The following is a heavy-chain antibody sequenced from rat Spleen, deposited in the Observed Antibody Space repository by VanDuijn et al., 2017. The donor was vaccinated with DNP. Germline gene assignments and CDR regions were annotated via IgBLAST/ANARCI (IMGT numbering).Heavy chain of an antibody. Sequence: EVQLVESGGDLVQPGRSLKLSCEASGFTFSKNGMAWVRQTPTKGLEWVAALSFDGSSTYYRDSVRGRFTISRDNAKSTLYLQMDSLRSEDTATYYCTSNPHVRTAAPFDYWGQGVMVTVSS. V-gene: IGHV5-29*01. D-gene: IGHD3-8*01. CDR3: TSNPHVRTAAPFDY. CDR2: LSFDGSST. CDR1: GFTFSKNG. J-gene: IGHJ2*01.